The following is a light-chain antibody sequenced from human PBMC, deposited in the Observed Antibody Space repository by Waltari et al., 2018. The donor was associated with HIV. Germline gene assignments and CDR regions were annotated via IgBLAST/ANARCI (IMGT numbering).Light chain of an antibody. CDR1: GSNIGAGYD. CDR3: QSYDSSLSAWV. V-gene: IGLV1-40*01. J-gene: IGLJ3*02. CDR2: GTI. Sequence: QPVLTQPPSVSGAPGLGVTVSCTGSGSNIGAGYDVHWYQQLPGPAPKLLIYGTINRPSGVPDRFSASKSGTSASLAITGLQPEDEADYYCQSYDSSLSAWVFGGGTKLTVL.